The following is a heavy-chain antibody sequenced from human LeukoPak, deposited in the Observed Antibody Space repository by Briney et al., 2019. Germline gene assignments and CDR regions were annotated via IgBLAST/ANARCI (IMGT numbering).Heavy chain of an antibody. J-gene: IGHJ4*02. V-gene: IGHV4-34*01. CDR1: GGSFSGYY. Sequence: SETLSLTCAVYGGSFSGYYWSWIRQPPGKGLEWIGEINHSGSTNYNPSLKSRVTISVDTSKNQFSLKLSSVTAADTAVYYCAGSSGTYSSGYDYWGRGTLVTVSS. CDR2: INHSGST. CDR3: AGSSGTYSSGYDY. D-gene: IGHD6-19*01.